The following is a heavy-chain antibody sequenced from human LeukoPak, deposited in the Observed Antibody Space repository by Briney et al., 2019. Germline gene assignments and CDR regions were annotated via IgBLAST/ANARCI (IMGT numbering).Heavy chain of an antibody. V-gene: IGHV4-34*01. J-gene: IGHJ3*02. D-gene: IGHD3-9*01. CDR1: GGSFSGYY. CDR2: INRSGST. Sequence: PSETLSLTCAVYGGSFSGYYWSWIRQPPGKGLEWIGEINRSGSTNYNPSLKSRVTISVDTSKNQFSLKLSSVTAADTAVYYCARVPPKDDILTGYSLWAFDIWGQGTMVTVSS. CDR3: ARVPPKDDILTGYSLWAFDI.